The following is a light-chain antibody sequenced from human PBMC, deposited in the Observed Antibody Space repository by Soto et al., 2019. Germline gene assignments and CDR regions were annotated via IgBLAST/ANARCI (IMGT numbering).Light chain of an antibody. CDR1: QSVGNN. V-gene: IGKV3-15*01. CDR2: GAY. J-gene: IGKJ1*01. Sequence: EIVPTHSPDSLSVSAWAGTTISPGSSQSVGNNLAWYQQTPGQAPRLLICGAYTRATGIPARFSGSGSGTDFTLTISILQSEDFAVYDCQHYNYWPPKTFGQGTKADTK. CDR3: QHYNYWPPKT.